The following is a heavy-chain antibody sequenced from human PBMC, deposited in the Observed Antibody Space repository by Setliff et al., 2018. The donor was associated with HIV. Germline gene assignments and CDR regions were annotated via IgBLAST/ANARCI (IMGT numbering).Heavy chain of an antibody. J-gene: IGHJ4*02. Sequence: GGSLRLSCAASGFTFDDYAMHWVRQAPGKGLEWVSGISWNSGSIGYADSVKGRFTISRDNAKNSLYLQMNSLRAEDSAVYYCVKSASWDLRGWLHWGQGTPVTVSS. CDR2: ISWNSGSI. V-gene: IGHV3-9*01. CDR1: GFTFDDYA. CDR3: VKSASWDLRGWLH. D-gene: IGHD6-19*01.